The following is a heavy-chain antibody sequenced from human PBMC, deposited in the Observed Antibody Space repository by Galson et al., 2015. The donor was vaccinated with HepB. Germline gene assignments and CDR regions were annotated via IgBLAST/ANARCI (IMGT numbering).Heavy chain of an antibody. Sequence: SLRLSCAASGFTFSNYVMSWVRQAPGKGLEWVSAVSTSGDSTYYADSVKGRFTISRDNSKNTLYLEMNSLRAEDTAVYYCAKFENKLRNNWFDSWGQGTLVTVSS. J-gene: IGHJ5*01. CDR2: VSTSGDST. V-gene: IGHV3-23*01. D-gene: IGHD4-17*01. CDR1: GFTFSNYV. CDR3: AKFENKLRNNWFDS.